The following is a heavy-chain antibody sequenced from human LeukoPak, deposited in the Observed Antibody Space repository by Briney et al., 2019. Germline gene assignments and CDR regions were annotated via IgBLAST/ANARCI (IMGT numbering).Heavy chain of an antibody. D-gene: IGHD4-17*01. Sequence: PSETLSLTCVVSGVSIAGPNWWTWVRQPPGKGLEWIGEVYHNGNTNYNPSLKGRVTISMVESNNQFSLRLTSMTAADTAAYYCATRLDSGPYWGQGALVTVSS. CDR3: ATRLDSGPY. J-gene: IGHJ4*02. V-gene: IGHV4/OR15-8*02. CDR2: VYHNGNT. CDR1: GVSIAGPNW.